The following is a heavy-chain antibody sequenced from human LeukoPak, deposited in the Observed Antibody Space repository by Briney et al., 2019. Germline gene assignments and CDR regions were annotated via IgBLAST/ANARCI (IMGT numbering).Heavy chain of an antibody. CDR1: GFTFSSYG. CDR3: AKDHYYGSGSYSDP. J-gene: IGHJ5*02. Sequence: PGGSLRLSCAASGFTFSSYGMHWVRQAPGKGLEWVAVISYDGSNKYYADSVKGRFTISRDNSKNTLYLQMNSLRAEDTAVYYCAKDHYYGSGSYSDPWGQGTLVTVSS. V-gene: IGHV3-30*18. D-gene: IGHD3-10*01. CDR2: ISYDGSNK.